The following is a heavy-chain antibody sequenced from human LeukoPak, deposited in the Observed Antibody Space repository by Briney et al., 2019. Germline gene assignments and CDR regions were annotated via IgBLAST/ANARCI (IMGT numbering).Heavy chain of an antibody. J-gene: IGHJ5*02. CDR1: GFTFSDYY. CDR2: ITSSGTTK. D-gene: IGHD5-12*01. V-gene: IGHV3-11*04. Sequence: EGSLRLSCTASGFTFSDYYMSWIRQAPGKGLEWISYITSSGTTKYYADSVRGRFTISRDNAKNSLYLQMNSLRAEDTAVYYCARESSGYYPNNWFDPWGQGTLVTVSS. CDR3: ARESSGYYPNNWFDP.